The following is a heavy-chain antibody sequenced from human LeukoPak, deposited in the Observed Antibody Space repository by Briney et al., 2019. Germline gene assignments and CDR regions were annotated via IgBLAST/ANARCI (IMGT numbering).Heavy chain of an antibody. CDR1: GGSISSSSYY. D-gene: IGHD2-15*01. CDR2: IYYGGST. Sequence: PSETLSLTCTVSGGSISSSSYYWGWIRQPPGKGLEWIGSIYYGGSTYYNPSLKSRVTISVDTSKNQFSLKLSSVTAADTAVYYCARVRIVVVVAASHTHFDYWGQGTLVTVSS. CDR3: ARVRIVVVVAASHTHFDY. J-gene: IGHJ4*02. V-gene: IGHV4-39*07.